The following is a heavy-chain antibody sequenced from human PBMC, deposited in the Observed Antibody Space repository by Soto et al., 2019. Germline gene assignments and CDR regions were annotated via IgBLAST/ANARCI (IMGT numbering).Heavy chain of an antibody. V-gene: IGHV3-33*01. CDR1: GFTFSSYG. CDR3: ATSGHYYDSSGLYNWFDP. J-gene: IGHJ5*02. Sequence: GGSLRLSCAASGFTFSSYGMHWVRHAPGKGLWWVAVIWYDGSNKYYADSVKGRFTISRDNSKNTLYLQMNSLRAEDTAVYYCATSGHYYDSSGLYNWFDPWGQGTLVTVSS. CDR2: IWYDGSNK. D-gene: IGHD3-22*01.